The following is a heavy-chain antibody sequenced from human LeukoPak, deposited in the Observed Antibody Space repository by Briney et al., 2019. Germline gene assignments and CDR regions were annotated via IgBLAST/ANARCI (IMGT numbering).Heavy chain of an antibody. Sequence: GGSLRLSCAASGFTFSSYEMSWVRQAPGKGLEWVSAISGSGGSTYYADSVKGRFTISRDNSKNTLYLQMNSLRAEDTAVYYCAKVAPPQLRFLEWFKGDYWGQGTLVTVSS. J-gene: IGHJ4*02. V-gene: IGHV3-23*01. CDR1: GFTFSSYE. CDR3: AKVAPPQLRFLEWFKGDY. CDR2: ISGSGGST. D-gene: IGHD3-3*01.